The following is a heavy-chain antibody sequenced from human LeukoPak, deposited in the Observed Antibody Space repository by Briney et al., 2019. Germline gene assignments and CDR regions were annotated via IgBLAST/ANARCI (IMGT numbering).Heavy chain of an antibody. CDR2: INPNSGGT. CDR3: ARAPLLRYFDWLLPQYYFDY. CDR1: GYTFTGCY. Sequence: ASVKVSCKASGYTFTGCYMHWVRQAPGQGLEWMGWINPNSGGTNYAQKFQGRVTMTRDTSISTAYMELSRLRSDDTAVYYCARAPLLRYFDWLLPQYYFDYWGQGTLVTVSS. V-gene: IGHV1-2*02. D-gene: IGHD3-9*01. J-gene: IGHJ4*02.